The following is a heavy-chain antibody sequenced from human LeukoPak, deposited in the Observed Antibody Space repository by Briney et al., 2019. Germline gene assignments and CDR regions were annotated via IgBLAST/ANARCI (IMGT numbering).Heavy chain of an antibody. D-gene: IGHD2-15*01. CDR1: GFTFSSYW. Sequence: PGGSLRLSCAASGFTFSSYWMSWVRQAPGKGLEWVANIKQDDSATTYADSVKGRFTISRDNAKNSLYLQMNSLRAEDTAVYYCARDTLRYCSGGSCYSEYSDYWGQGTLVTVSS. CDR2: IKQDDSAT. CDR3: ARDTLRYCSGGSCYSEYSDY. J-gene: IGHJ4*02. V-gene: IGHV3-7*03.